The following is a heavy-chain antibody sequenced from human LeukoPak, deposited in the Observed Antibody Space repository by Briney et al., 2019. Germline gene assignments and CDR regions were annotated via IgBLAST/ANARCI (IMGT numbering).Heavy chain of an antibody. CDR2: IYYSGST. D-gene: IGHD6-19*01. CDR1: GGSISNYC. J-gene: IGHJ5*02. Sequence: SETLSLTCTFAGGSISNYCWRWLRQPPGKRLGWIGYIYYSGSTNYQPSLQSPVPISVDTSKNQFSLKLSSVTAADTAVYYWARRIAVAGTHNWFDPWGQGTLVTVS. V-gene: IGHV4-59*08. CDR3: ARRIAVAGTHNWFDP.